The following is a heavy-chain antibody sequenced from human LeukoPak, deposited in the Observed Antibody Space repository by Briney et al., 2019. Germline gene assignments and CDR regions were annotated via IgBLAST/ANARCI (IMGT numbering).Heavy chain of an antibody. CDR3: AREGDRGSGLSAFDI. V-gene: IGHV3-33*01. J-gene: IGHJ3*02. D-gene: IGHD1-26*01. CDR2: IWYDGSNK. CDR1: GFTFSSYG. Sequence: GGSLRLSCAASGFTFSSYGMHWVCQAPGKGLEWVAIIWYDGSNKYYADFVKGRFTISRDNSKNTLYLQMNSLRAEDTAVYSCAREGDRGSGLSAFDIWGQGTMVTVSS.